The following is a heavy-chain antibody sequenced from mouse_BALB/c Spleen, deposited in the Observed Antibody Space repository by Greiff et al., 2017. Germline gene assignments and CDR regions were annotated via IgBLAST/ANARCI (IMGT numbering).Heavy chain of an antibody. CDR1: GYSFTSYW. J-gene: IGHJ2*01. D-gene: IGHD2-13*01. V-gene: IGHV1-74*01. CDR3: AKKGGGDYGGYFDY. Sequence: QVHVKQPGAELVRPGASVKLSCKASGYSFTSYWMNWVKQRPGQGLEWIGMIHPSDSETRLNQKFKDKATLTVDKSSSTAYMQLSSPTSEDSAVYYCAKKGGGDYGGYFDYWGQGTTLTVSS. CDR2: IHPSDSET.